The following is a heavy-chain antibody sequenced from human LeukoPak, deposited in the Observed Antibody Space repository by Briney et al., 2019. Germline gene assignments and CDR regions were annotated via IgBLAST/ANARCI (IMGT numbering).Heavy chain of an antibody. D-gene: IGHD3-10*01. CDR2: IWYDGSKK. Sequence: QPGGSLRLSCTASGYTFSSHGMYWVRQAPGEGLEWVASIWYDGSKKYYADSVKGRFTISRDDSKNTLYLLMNSLRAEDTAVYHCARDLSYGSLDSWGQGTLVTVSS. CDR3: ARDLSYGSLDS. J-gene: IGHJ4*02. CDR1: GYTFSSHG. V-gene: IGHV3-33*07.